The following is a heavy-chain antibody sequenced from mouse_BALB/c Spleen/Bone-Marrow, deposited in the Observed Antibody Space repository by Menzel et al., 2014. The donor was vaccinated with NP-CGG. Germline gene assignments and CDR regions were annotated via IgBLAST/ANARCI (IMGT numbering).Heavy chain of an antibody. CDR3: ARSSSYDYDVGFAY. J-gene: IGHJ3*01. D-gene: IGHD2-4*01. V-gene: IGHV3-2*02. Sequence: EVQGVESGPGLVKPSQSLSLTCIVTGYSITRDYAWNWIRQFPGNKLEWMGYISYSGSTTYNPSLESRISITRDTSKNQFFLQLNSATTEDTATYYCARSSSYDYDVGFAYWGQGTLVTVSA. CDR2: ISYSGST. CDR1: GYSITRDYA.